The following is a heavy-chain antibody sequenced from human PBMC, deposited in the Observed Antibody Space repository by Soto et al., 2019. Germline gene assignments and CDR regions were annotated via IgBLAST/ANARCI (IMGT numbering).Heavy chain of an antibody. CDR2: IFDSGST. D-gene: IGHD3-10*01. V-gene: IGHV4-31*03. Sequence: PSETLSLTCSVSGYSIRSGGYYWSWLRLHPGKALEWIGDIFDSGSTFYNPSLKSRLSISLDTSKNQFSLMLSSVTAADTAVYYCARDVRGRIYYGSGSYHTFDYWGQGTLVTVSS. CDR3: ARDVRGRIYYGSGSYHTFDY. CDR1: GYSIRSGGYY. J-gene: IGHJ4*02.